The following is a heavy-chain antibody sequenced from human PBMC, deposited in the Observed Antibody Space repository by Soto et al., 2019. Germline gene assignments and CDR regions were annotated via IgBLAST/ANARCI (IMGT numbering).Heavy chain of an antibody. CDR1: GFSLSNNC. CDR2: ISYDGNNK. D-gene: IGHD3-22*01. Sequence: LRLSCATSGFSLSNNCMHWVRQAPGKGLEWGALISYDGNNKYYAEFVKGRFTISRDNSKNTVYLDMNNLRAEDTAMYCCEKGGSGNYLTYYFYYGLDVWGQGNKVTGYS. V-gene: IGHV3-30*18. CDR3: EKGGSGNYLTYYFYYGLDV. J-gene: IGHJ6*02.